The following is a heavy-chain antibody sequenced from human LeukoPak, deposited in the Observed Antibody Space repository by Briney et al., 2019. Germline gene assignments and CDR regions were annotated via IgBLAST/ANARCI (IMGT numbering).Heavy chain of an antibody. Sequence: SETLSLTCAVYGGSFSGYYWGWIRQAPGKGLEWIGNVFYNGNTYYNPSLETRVAISVDTSKNQFSLSLSSVTAADTAVYYCARQFFYDRSAADYWGQGTLVTVSS. CDR3: ARQFFYDRSAADY. J-gene: IGHJ4*02. V-gene: IGHV4-34*12. D-gene: IGHD3-22*01. CDR1: GGSFSGYY. CDR2: VFYNGNT.